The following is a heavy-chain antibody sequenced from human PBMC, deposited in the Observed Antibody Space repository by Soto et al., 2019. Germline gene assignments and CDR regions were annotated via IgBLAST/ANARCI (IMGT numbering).Heavy chain of an antibody. CDR3: AKDRPYYYDSSGPGAFDI. D-gene: IGHD3-22*01. V-gene: IGHV3-30*18. Sequence: PGGSMRLSCAASGVTFSSYGMHGVRKTPGKGLEWVAVISYDGSNKYYADSVKGRFTISRDNSKNTLYLQMNSLRAEDTAVYYCAKDRPYYYDSSGPGAFDIWGQGTMVTVSS. CDR2: ISYDGSNK. J-gene: IGHJ3*02. CDR1: GVTFSSYG.